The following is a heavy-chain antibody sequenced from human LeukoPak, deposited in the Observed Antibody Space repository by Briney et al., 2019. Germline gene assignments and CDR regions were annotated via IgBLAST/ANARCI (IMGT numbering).Heavy chain of an antibody. D-gene: IGHD3-22*01. CDR3: AKDHESDGYPCLDH. J-gene: IGHJ4*02. V-gene: IGHV3-23*01. Sequence: GGSLRLSCAASGFTFSRLAMTWVRRAPGKGLEWVSTISASGPYYADAVRGRFTISRDNSRNTLSLQMDSLRAEDTAVYYCAKDHESDGYPCLDHWGLGTLVTVSS. CDR2: ISASGP. CDR1: GFTFSRLA.